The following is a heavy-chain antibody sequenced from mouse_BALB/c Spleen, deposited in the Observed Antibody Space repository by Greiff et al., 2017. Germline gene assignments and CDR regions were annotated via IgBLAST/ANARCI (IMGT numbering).Heavy chain of an antibody. J-gene: IGHJ3*01. V-gene: IGHV2-9*02. CDR3: AREDEYDGVWFAY. CDR1: GFSLPRYG. CDR2: IWAGGST. D-gene: IGHD2-4*01. Sequence: VQRVESGPGLVAPSQSLSITCTVSGFSLPRYGVHWVRQPPGKGLEWLGVIWAGGSTNYNSALMSRLSISQDNSKSQVFLKRNSLQTDDTAMYYCAREDEYDGVWFAYWGQGTLVTVSA.